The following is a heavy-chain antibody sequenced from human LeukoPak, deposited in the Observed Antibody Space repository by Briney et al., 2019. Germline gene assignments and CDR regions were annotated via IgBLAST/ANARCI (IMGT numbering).Heavy chain of an antibody. CDR2: MNPNSGNT. J-gene: IGHJ5*02. V-gene: IGHV1-8*01. D-gene: IGHD3-10*01. CDR1: GYTFTSYD. Sequence: ASVKVSCKASGYTFTSYDINWVRQATGQGLEWMGWMNPNSGNTGYAQKFQGRVTMTRNTSISTAYMELSSLRSEDTAVYYCARGAKYYYGSGSYYRIFWFDPWGQEPWSPSPQ. CDR3: ARGAKYYYGSGSYYRIFWFDP.